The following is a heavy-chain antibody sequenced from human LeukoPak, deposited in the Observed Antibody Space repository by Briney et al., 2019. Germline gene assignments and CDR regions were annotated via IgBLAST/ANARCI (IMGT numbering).Heavy chain of an antibody. J-gene: IGHJ3*02. D-gene: IGHD3-3*01. Sequence: GGSLRLSCAASGFTFSSYAMSWVRQAPGKGLEWVSAISGSGGSTYYADSVKGRFTISRDNSKNTLYLQMNSLRAEDTAVYYCAKGSVLRFLEWSDAFDIGGQGTMVTVSS. CDR2: ISGSGGST. CDR3: AKGSVLRFLEWSDAFDI. CDR1: GFTFSSYA. V-gene: IGHV3-23*01.